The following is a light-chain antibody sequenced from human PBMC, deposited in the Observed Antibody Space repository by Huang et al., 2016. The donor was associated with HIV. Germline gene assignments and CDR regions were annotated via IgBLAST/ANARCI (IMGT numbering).Light chain of an antibody. Sequence: EIVLTQSPGTLSLSPGERATLSCRASQSVSSSYLAWYQQKPGQAPRLLIYGASSSATGIPDRFSGSGSGTDFTLTITRLEPEDFAVYYCQQFGMSPWTFGQGTKVDIK. J-gene: IGKJ1*01. CDR1: QSVSSSY. CDR3: QQFGMSPWT. V-gene: IGKV3-20*01. CDR2: GAS.